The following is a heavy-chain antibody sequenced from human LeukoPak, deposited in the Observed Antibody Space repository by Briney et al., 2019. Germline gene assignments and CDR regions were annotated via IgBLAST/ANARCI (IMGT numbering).Heavy chain of an antibody. CDR1: GGSISSSNW. D-gene: IGHD1-1*01. CDR3: ARLGTFDY. J-gene: IGHJ4*02. CDR2: INHSGST. V-gene: IGHV4-4*02. Sequence: PSETLSLTCAVSGGSISSSNWWSWVRQPPGKGLEWIGEINHSGSTNYNPSLKSRVTISVDTSKNQFSLKLSSVTAADTAVYYCARLGTFDYWGQGTLVTVSS.